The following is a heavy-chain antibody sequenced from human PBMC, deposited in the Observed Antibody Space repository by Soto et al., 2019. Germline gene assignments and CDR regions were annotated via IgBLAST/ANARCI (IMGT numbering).Heavy chain of an antibody. D-gene: IGHD4-17*01. Sequence: QVQLVESGGGVVQPGRSLRLSCAASGFTFSSYGMHWVRQAPGKGLEWVAVIWYDGSNKYYADSVKGRFTISRDNSKNTLYLQMNSLRAEDTAVYYCGATVTADAFDIWGQGTMVTVSS. J-gene: IGHJ3*02. CDR3: GATVTADAFDI. CDR1: GFTFSSYG. V-gene: IGHV3-33*01. CDR2: IWYDGSNK.